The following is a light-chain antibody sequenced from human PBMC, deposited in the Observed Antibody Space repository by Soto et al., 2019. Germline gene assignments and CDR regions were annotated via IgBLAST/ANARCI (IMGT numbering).Light chain of an antibody. Sequence: QSVLTQPPSASGSPGQSVTISCTGTSGDVGGYDYVSWYQRHPGKAPKLMIYEVTKRPLGVPDRFSGSKSGNTASLTVSGLQAEDEADYYCSSYAGSDNPYVFGTGTKV. J-gene: IGLJ1*01. CDR1: SGDVGGYDY. CDR3: SSYAGSDNPYV. V-gene: IGLV2-8*01. CDR2: EVT.